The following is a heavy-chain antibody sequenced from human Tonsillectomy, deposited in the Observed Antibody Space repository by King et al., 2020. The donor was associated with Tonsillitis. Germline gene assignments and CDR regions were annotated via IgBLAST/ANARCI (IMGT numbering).Heavy chain of an antibody. CDR1: GGFIKNYY. D-gene: IGHD3-10*01. J-gene: IGHJ4*02. Sequence: QLQESGPGLVKPSETLSLTCTVSGGFIKNYYWTWIRQPPGKGLEWIGYIYYSGNTNYNPSLKSRVTISIDTSKNHFSLNLTSVTAADTAVYYCASGSMIRGGHCDYWGQGTLVTVSS. CDR2: IYYSGNT. V-gene: IGHV4-59*01. CDR3: ASGSMIRGGHCDY.